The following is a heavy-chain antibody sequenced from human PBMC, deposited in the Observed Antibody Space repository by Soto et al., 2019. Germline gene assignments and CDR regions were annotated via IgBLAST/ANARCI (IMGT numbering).Heavy chain of an antibody. Sequence: GGSLRLSCAASGFTFSSYSMNWVRQAPGKGLEWVSYISSSSSTIYYADSVKGRFTISRDNAKNSLYLQMNSLRAEDTAVYYCARDYAWFGDSRHDAFDIWGQGTMVTVSS. D-gene: IGHD3-10*01. CDR3: ARDYAWFGDSRHDAFDI. V-gene: IGHV3-48*01. CDR1: GFTFSSYS. CDR2: ISSSSSTI. J-gene: IGHJ3*02.